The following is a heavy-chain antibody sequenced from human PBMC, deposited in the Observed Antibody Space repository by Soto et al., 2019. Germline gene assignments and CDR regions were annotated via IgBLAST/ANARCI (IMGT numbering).Heavy chain of an antibody. CDR1: VITLSNYA. J-gene: IGHJ3*01. CDR2: ISGDGDGT. CDR3: ATLPCIVVNDLCYNVFDL. D-gene: IGHD2-8*01. Sequence: EVQLLESGGGLTQPGGSLRLSCAASVITLSNYAMSLVRQAPWKGLEWVSAISGDGDGTYYADSVQGRFTISRDNSKNTLSLQMNSLRAEDTAVYFCATLPCIVVNDLCYNVFDLWGQGTMVTVSS. V-gene: IGHV3-23*01.